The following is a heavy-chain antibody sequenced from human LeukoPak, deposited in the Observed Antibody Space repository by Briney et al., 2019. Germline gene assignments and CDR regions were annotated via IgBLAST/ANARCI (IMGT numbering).Heavy chain of an antibody. CDR2: IYSGGST. CDR1: GFAVSSTY. J-gene: IGHJ4*02. Sequence: GGSLRLSCAASGFAVSSTYMSWVRQTPGKGLEWVSVIYSGGSTYYADSVKGRFTISRDNSKNTLYLQMDSLRAEDTAVYYCARDLLEWYFDYWGQGTLVTVSS. V-gene: IGHV3-66*01. D-gene: IGHD3-3*01. CDR3: ARDLLEWYFDY.